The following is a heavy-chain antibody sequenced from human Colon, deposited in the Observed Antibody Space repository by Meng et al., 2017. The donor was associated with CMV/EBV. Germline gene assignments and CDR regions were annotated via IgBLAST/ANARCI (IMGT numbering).Heavy chain of an antibody. J-gene: IGHJ6*02. Sequence: GESLKISCAASGYTVSYNHVAWVRQAPGKGLEWVSVIYGDGVTYYTDSLKGRLTISRDSSTNTVYLQMNSLRVDDTAVYYCARAQGEWLFSYYYYYGMDVWGQGTTVTVSS. D-gene: IGHD3-3*01. CDR2: IYGDGVT. CDR3: ARAQGEWLFSYYYYYGMDV. CDR1: GYTVSYNH. V-gene: IGHV3-53*01.